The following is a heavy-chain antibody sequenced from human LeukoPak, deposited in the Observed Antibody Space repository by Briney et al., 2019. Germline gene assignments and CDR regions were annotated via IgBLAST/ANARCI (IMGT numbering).Heavy chain of an antibody. D-gene: IGHD2-2*01. J-gene: IGHJ1*01. CDR1: GGSISGDY. CDR2: IYYSGST. V-gene: IGHV4-59*01. CDR3: ARGGYCSSTSCVGDFQH. Sequence: SETLSLTCIVSGGSISGDYWNWIRQPPGKGLEWIGYIYYSGSTSYNPSLKSRVTISLDTSKNQFSLNLSSVTAADTAVYYCARGGYCSSTSCVGDFQHWGQGTLVTVSS.